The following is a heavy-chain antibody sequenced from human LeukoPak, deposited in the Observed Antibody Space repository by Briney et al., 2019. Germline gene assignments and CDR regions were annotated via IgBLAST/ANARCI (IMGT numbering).Heavy chain of an antibody. V-gene: IGHV4-34*01. Sequence: SETLSLTCAVYGGSFSGYYWSWIRQPPGKGLEWIGEINHSGSTNYNPSLKSRGTISVDPSKNQFSLKLSSVTAADTAVYYCARGESDYDFWSGYSHDAFDIWGQGTMVTVSS. CDR2: INHSGST. D-gene: IGHD3-3*01. CDR1: GGSFSGYY. CDR3: ARGESDYDFWSGYSHDAFDI. J-gene: IGHJ3*02.